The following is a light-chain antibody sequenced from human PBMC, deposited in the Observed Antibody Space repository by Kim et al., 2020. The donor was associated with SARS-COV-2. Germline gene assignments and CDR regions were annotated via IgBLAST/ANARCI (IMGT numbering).Light chain of an antibody. CDR3: QAWDSNSFYV. V-gene: IGLV3-1*01. CDR2: QNW. CDR1: NLGDKY. Sequence: SYELTQPPSMSVSPGQTASITCSGDNLGDKYVAWYQQKSGQSPVVVIYQNWKRRSDIPARFSGSSSGNTATLTIRGTQALDEAEYYCQAWDSNSFYVFGSGAKVTVL. J-gene: IGLJ1*01.